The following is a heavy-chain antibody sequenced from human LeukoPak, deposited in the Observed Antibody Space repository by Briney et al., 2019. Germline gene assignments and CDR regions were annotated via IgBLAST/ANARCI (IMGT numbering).Heavy chain of an antibody. CDR3: AKDGDDCIDY. D-gene: IGHD2-21*01. V-gene: IGHV3-30*02. CDR2: IRYDGGEN. Sequence: PEGPVRLACTSPGLNYDDNNMSWVRQAPGKGLEWVAFIRYDGGENFYADFAKGRFTISRDNSKNTLSLQLNTLRAEDTALYYCAKDGDDCIDYWGPGTLVTVAS. CDR1: GLNYDDNN. J-gene: IGHJ4*02.